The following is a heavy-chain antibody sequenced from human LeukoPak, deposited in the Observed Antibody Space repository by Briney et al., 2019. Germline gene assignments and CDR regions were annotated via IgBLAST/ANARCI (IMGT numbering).Heavy chain of an antibody. CDR1: GFTFSSYG. CDR3: ARGRTTVTTLDY. CDR2: IWYDGSNK. D-gene: IGHD4-17*01. J-gene: IGHJ4*02. Sequence: GGSLRLSCAASGFTFSSYGMHWVRQAPGKGLEWVAVIWYDGSNKYYADSVKGRFTISRDNSKNTLYLQMNSLSAEDTAVYYCARGRTTVTTLDYWGQGTLVTVSS. V-gene: IGHV3-33*01.